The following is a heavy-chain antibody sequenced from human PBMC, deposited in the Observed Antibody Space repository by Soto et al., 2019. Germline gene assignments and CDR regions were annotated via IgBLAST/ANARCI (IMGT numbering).Heavy chain of an antibody. CDR1: GGSISSSSYY. V-gene: IGHV4-39*01. CDR3: ARRHLDCSGGSCYLDWFDP. D-gene: IGHD2-15*01. CDR2: IYYSGST. Sequence: SETLSLTCTVSGGSISSSSYYWGWIRQPPGKGLEWIGSIYYSGSTYYNPSLKGRVTISLDTSKNQFSLKLSSVTAADTAVYYCARRHLDCSGGSCYLDWFDPWGQGTLVTVSS. J-gene: IGHJ5*02.